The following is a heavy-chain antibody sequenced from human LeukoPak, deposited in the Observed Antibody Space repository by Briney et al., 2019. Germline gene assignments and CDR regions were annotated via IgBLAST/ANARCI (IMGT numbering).Heavy chain of an antibody. CDR2: ISYDGSNK. J-gene: IGHJ3*02. CDR3: ARETTMIVVAHGPDAFDI. D-gene: IGHD3-22*01. V-gene: IGHV3-30-3*01. Sequence: GGSLRLSCAASGFTFSSYAMHWVRQAPGKGLEWVAVISYDGSNKYYADSVKGRFTISRDNSKNTLYLQMNSLRAEDTAVYYCARETTMIVVAHGPDAFDIWGQGTMVTVSS. CDR1: GFTFSSYA.